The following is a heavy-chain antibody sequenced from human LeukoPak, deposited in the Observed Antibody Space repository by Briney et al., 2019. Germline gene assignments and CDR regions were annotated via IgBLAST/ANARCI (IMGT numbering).Heavy chain of an antibody. CDR3: ARQDKRGISVAGTEAFDL. Sequence: ESLKISSKASGYSFAIYWIGWVRQMPGKGLEWMGIIYPDDSGTKYSPSFQGQVTISVDKSTSIAYLQWSSLKALDTAMHYCARQDKRGISVAGTEAFDLWGQGTMVTVSS. V-gene: IGHV5-51*01. CDR2: IYPDDSGT. CDR1: GYSFAIYW. D-gene: IGHD6-19*01. J-gene: IGHJ3*01.